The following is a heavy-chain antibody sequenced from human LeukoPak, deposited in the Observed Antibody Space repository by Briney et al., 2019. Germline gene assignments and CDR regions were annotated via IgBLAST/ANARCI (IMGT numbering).Heavy chain of an antibody. CDR3: ARQSKWIGENYYYYYYMDV. CDR2: IYYSGST. CDR1: GGSISSYY. Sequence: PSETLSLTCTVSGGSISSYYWSWIRQPPGKGLEWIGYIYYSGSTNYNPSLKSRVTISVDTSKNQFSLKLSSVTAADTAVYYCARQSKWIGENYYYYYYMDVWGKGTTVTVSS. D-gene: IGHD3-10*01. V-gene: IGHV4-59*01. J-gene: IGHJ6*03.